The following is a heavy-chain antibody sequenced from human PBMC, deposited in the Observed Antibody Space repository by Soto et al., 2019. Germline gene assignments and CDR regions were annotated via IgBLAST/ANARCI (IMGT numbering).Heavy chain of an antibody. CDR1: GFTFSSYS. J-gene: IGHJ5*02. Sequence: GGSLRLSCAASGFTFSSYSMNWVRQAPGKGLEWVSYISSSSSTIYYADSVKGRFTISRDNAKNSLYLQMNSLRAEDTAVYYCARVWFGELLFFDPWGQGTLVTVSS. CDR3: ARVWFGELLFFDP. D-gene: IGHD3-10*01. V-gene: IGHV3-48*01. CDR2: ISSSSSTI.